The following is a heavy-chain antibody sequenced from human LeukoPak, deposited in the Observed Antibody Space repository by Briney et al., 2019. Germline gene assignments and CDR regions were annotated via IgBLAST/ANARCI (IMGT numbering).Heavy chain of an antibody. CDR1: GFTFNHYA. CDR3: GKGDTFTMSNNWFDP. V-gene: IGHV3-30*02. Sequence: PGGSLRLSCAATGFTFNHYAMHWVRQAPGKGLEWVAFIRYDGNNKYYADSVKGRFTISRDNSKNTLYLQMNSLRPEDTAVYYCGKGDTFTMSNNWFDPWGQGTLVTVSS. J-gene: IGHJ5*02. CDR2: IRYDGNNK. D-gene: IGHD3-16*01.